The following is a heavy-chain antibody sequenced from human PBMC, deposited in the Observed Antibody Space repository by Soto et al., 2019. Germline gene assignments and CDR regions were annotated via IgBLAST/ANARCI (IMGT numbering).Heavy chain of an antibody. Sequence: QVQLVESGGGVVQPGRSLRLSCAASGFTFSSYAMHWVRQAPGKGLEWVAVISYDGSNKYYADSVKGRFTISRDNSKNTLYLQTNSLRAEDTAVYYCARDLPPNYYDSSGYSGFAYWGQGTLVTVSS. CDR3: ARDLPPNYYDSSGYSGFAY. V-gene: IGHV3-30-3*01. D-gene: IGHD3-22*01. CDR1: GFTFSSYA. J-gene: IGHJ4*02. CDR2: ISYDGSNK.